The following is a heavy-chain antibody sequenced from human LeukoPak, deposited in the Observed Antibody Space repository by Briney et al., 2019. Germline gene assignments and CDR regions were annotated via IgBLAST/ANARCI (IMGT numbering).Heavy chain of an antibody. V-gene: IGHV1-2*06. J-gene: IGHJ4*02. Sequence: ASVKVSCKASGYTFTGYYMHWVRQAPGQGLEWMGRINPNSGGTNYAQKFQGRVTMTRDTSISTAYMELSRLRSDDTAVYYCXRVQYSSSYYFDYWGQGTLVTVSS. CDR2: INPNSGGT. D-gene: IGHD6-6*01. CDR3: XRVQYSSSYYFDY. CDR1: GYTFTGYY.